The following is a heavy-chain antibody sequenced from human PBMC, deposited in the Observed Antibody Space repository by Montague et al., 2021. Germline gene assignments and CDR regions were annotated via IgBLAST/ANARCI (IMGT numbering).Heavy chain of an antibody. D-gene: IGHD1-26*01. J-gene: IGHJ4*02. V-gene: IGHV3-66*01. CDR2: IYSSGSR. Sequence: SRSLSLSASGFTVSRIDVSWVRQAPGKGLEWVSLIYSSGSRVYADSVRDRFTISRDDSKNTVNLQMNSLRAEDTAIFYCAPRGIGTLVQWGRGTQVTVSS. CDR3: APRGIGTLVQ. CDR1: GFTVSRID.